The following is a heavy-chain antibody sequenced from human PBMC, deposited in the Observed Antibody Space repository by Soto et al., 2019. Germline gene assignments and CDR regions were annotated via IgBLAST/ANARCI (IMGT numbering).Heavy chain of an antibody. Sequence: QVQLVQSGAEVKKPGASVKVSCKASGYTFTSYDINWVRQATGQGLEWMGWMNPNSGNTGYAQKFQGRDTMNRNTSISTAYIGLSSLRSEDTAVYYCARAAGYSSGWYGYYYYYMDVWGKGTTVTVSS. V-gene: IGHV1-8*01. D-gene: IGHD6-19*01. J-gene: IGHJ6*03. CDR1: GYTFTSYD. CDR3: ARAAGYSSGWYGYYYYYMDV. CDR2: MNPNSGNT.